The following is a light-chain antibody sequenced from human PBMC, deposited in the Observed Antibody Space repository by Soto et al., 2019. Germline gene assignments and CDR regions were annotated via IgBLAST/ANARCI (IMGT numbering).Light chain of an antibody. Sequence: QSVLTQPASVSGSPGQSITISCTGTSSDIGGHHFVSWYQQQSGKAPKLVIYEVTDRPSGVSDRFSGSKSGNTASLTISGLQPEDEADYYCSSFASSSTYVFGTGTKVTVL. CDR1: SSDIGGHHF. CDR2: EVT. V-gene: IGLV2-14*01. J-gene: IGLJ1*01. CDR3: SSFASSSTYV.